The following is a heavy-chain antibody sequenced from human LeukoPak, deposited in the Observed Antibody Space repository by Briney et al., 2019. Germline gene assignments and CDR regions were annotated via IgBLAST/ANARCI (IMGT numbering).Heavy chain of an antibody. CDR2: IYYSGNT. J-gene: IGHJ4*02. V-gene: IGHV4-30-4*01. CDR3: ARDGDYDSSGKRAPGIEY. CDR1: GGSISSGDYY. D-gene: IGHD3-22*01. Sequence: SQTLSLTCTVSGGSISSGDYYWSWIRQPPGKGLEWIGYIYYSGNTYYNPSLKSRVTISVDTSKNQFSLKLSSVTAADTAVYYCARDGDYDSSGKRAPGIEYWGQGTLVTVSS.